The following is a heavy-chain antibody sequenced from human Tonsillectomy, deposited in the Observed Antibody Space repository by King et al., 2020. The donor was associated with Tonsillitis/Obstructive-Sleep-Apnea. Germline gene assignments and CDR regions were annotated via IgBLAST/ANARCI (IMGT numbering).Heavy chain of an antibody. V-gene: IGHV3-43*02. Sequence: QLVESGGGVVQPGGSLRLSCAASGFTFDDYAMHWVRQAPGKGLEWVSLISGDGGSTYYADSVKGRFTISRDNSKNSLYLQMNSLRTEDTAWYYCAKDIRSDSDFWSGYDYWGQGTLVTVSS. CDR3: AKDIRSDSDFWSGYDY. J-gene: IGHJ4*02. CDR1: GFTFDDYA. CDR2: ISGDGGST. D-gene: IGHD3-3*01.